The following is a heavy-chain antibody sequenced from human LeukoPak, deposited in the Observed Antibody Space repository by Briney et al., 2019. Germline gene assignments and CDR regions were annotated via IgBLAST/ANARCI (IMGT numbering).Heavy chain of an antibody. CDR1: GFTLSSFA. V-gene: IGHV3-48*01. CDR2: ITSASNTI. Sequence: TGGSLRLSCAASGFTLSSFAMNWVRQAPGKGLEWISYITSASNTIFYADSVKGRFTISRDNAKNSLYLQMNSLRAEDTAVYYCARGRMGGLFDCWGQGALVTVSS. J-gene: IGHJ4*02. D-gene: IGHD3-16*01. CDR3: ARGRMGGLFDC.